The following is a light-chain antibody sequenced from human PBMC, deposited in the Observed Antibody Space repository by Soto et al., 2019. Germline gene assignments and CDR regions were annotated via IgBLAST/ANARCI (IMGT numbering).Light chain of an antibody. Sequence: DIQLTQSPSFLSASVGDRVTITCRASQGIRSYLAWYRQKPGRAPKLLMYIASTLQTGVPSRFSGSGSGTEFTLTITSLQPEDFATYYCQQVNSYPITFGQGTRLEIK. J-gene: IGKJ5*01. V-gene: IGKV1-9*01. CDR3: QQVNSYPIT. CDR1: QGIRSY. CDR2: IAS.